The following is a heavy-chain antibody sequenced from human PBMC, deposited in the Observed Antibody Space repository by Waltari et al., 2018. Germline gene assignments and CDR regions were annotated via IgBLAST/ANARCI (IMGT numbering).Heavy chain of an antibody. D-gene: IGHD3-9*01. CDR3: AKVPHYDILTGYHGGFDY. CDR1: GFTFDDYA. V-gene: IGHV3-9*01. CDR2: ISWNSGSI. J-gene: IGHJ4*02. Sequence: EVQLVESGGGLVQPGRSLRLSCAASGFTFDDYAMHWVRQAPGKGLEWVSGISWNSGSIGNADSVKGRFTIARDNAKNSLYLQMNSLRAEETALYYCAKVPHYDILTGYHGGFDYWGQGTLVTVSS.